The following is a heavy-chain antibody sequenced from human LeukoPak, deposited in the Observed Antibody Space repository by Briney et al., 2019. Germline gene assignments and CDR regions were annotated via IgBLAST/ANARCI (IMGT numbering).Heavy chain of an antibody. D-gene: IGHD3-22*01. J-gene: IGHJ5*02. CDR1: GFTFSSYG. V-gene: IGHV1-24*01. CDR2: FDPEDGET. CDR3: ATWYYYDSSGYSNWFDP. Sequence: GGSLRLSCAASGFTFSSYGMHWVRQAPGKGLEWMGGFDPEDGETIYAQKFQGRVTMTEDTSTDTAYMELSSLRSEDTAVYYCATWYYYDSSGYSNWFDPWGQGTLVTVSS.